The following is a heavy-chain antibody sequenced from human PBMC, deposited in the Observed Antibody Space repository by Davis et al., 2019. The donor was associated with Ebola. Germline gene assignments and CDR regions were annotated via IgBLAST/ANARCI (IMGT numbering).Heavy chain of an antibody. Sequence: HSQTLSLTCAISGDSVSSGGWNWIRQSPSRGLEWLGRTYYSSSKWYNDYAVSVKSRITINPDTSKNHFSLQLNSVTPEDTAMYYCARGWLRVGMDVWGEGTTVTVSS. CDR1: GDSVSSGG. V-gene: IGHV6-1*01. CDR2: TYYSSSKWYN. D-gene: IGHD5-18*01. J-gene: IGHJ6*04. CDR3: ARGWLRVGMDV.